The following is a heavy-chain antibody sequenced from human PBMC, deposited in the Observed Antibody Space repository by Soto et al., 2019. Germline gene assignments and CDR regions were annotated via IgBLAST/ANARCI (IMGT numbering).Heavy chain of an antibody. CDR1: GGSISTYY. CDR3: ARDPLGGPPYYYYGLDV. D-gene: IGHD3-16*01. Sequence: PSETLSLTCTVSGGSISTYYWSWIRQFPGKALEWIGYVYYSGIANYNPSLKSRVNISVDTSKNQFSLRLSSVTAADTAVYYCARDPLGGPPYYYYGLDVWGQGTTVTVSS. J-gene: IGHJ6*02. CDR2: VYYSGIA. V-gene: IGHV4-59*01.